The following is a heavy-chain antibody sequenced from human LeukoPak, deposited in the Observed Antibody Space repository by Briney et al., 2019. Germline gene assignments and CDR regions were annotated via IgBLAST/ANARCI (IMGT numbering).Heavy chain of an antibody. Sequence: SETLSLTCAVYGGSFSVYYWSWIRQPPGKGLEWIGEINHSGSTNYNPSLKSRVTISVDKSKNQFSLKLSSVTAADTAVYYCASRIGGAVAGTRIDYWGQGTLVTVSS. J-gene: IGHJ4*02. D-gene: IGHD6-19*01. CDR3: ASRIGGAVAGTRIDY. V-gene: IGHV4-34*01. CDR1: GGSFSVYY. CDR2: INHSGST.